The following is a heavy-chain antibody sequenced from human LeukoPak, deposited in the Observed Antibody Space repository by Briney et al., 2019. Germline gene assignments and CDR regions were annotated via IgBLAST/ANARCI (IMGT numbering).Heavy chain of an antibody. Sequence: GGSLRLSCAASDFAFRNYWMHWVRQPPGKGLVWASRINSDGNITTYADSVKGRFTISRDNAKNTLFLQMNSLRVEDTAVYYCTRAIQGIADYWGQGTLVTVSS. CDR1: DFAFRNYW. CDR3: TRAIQGIADY. CDR2: INSDGNIT. D-gene: IGHD6-13*01. J-gene: IGHJ4*02. V-gene: IGHV3-74*01.